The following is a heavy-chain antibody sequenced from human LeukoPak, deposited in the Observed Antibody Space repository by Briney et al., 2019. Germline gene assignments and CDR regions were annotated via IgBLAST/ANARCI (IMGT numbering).Heavy chain of an antibody. CDR3: AKAEEWELPGIGAFDI. Sequence: GGSLRLSCAASGFTVSSNSMSWVRQAPGKGLEWVSGISWNSGSIGYADSVKGRFTISRDNAKNSLYLQMNSLRAEDTALYYCAKAEEWELPGIGAFDIWGQGTMVTVSS. J-gene: IGHJ3*02. CDR1: GFTVSSNS. CDR2: ISWNSGSI. D-gene: IGHD1-26*01. V-gene: IGHV3-9*01.